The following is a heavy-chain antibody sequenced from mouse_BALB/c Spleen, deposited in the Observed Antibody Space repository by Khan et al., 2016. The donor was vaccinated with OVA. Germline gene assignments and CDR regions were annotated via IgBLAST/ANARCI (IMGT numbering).Heavy chain of an antibody. Sequence: EVQLVESGGGLVQPGGSRKLSCAASGFTFSDYGLAWVRQAPGKGPEWVAFISSLAYSIYYADTVPGRFTISRENAKNTLYLEMSRLRTEDTAMYYCARSWAMDYWGKGTSVTVSS. J-gene: IGHJ4*01. CDR3: ARSWAMDY. CDR1: GFTFSDYG. V-gene: IGHV5-15*02. CDR2: ISSLAYSI.